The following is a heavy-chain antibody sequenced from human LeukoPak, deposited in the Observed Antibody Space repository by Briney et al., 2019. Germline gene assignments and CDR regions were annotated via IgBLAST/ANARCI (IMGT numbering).Heavy chain of an antibody. CDR3: ARSASGGYYTNWFDP. V-gene: IGHV4-34*01. CDR2: INHSGST. J-gene: IGHJ5*02. D-gene: IGHD3-22*01. Sequence: SETLSLTCAVYGGSFSGYYWSWIRQPPGKGLEWIGEINHSGSTNYNPSLKSRVTISVDTSKNQFSLKLSSVTAADTAVYYCARSASGGYYTNWFDPWGQGTLVTVSS. CDR1: GGSFSGYY.